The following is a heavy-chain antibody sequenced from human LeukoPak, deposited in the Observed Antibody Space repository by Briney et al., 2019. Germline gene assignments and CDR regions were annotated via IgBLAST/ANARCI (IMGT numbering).Heavy chain of an antibody. D-gene: IGHD1-26*01. J-gene: IGHJ3*02. CDR2: IWYDGSNK. CDR1: GFTVSSNY. V-gene: IGHV3-33*08. Sequence: GGFLRLSCAASGFTVSSNYMSWVRQAPGKGLEWVAVIWYDGSNKYYADSVKGRFTISRDNSKNTLYLQMNSLRAEDTAVYYCARAGGSYAFDIWGQGTMVTVSS. CDR3: ARAGGSYAFDI.